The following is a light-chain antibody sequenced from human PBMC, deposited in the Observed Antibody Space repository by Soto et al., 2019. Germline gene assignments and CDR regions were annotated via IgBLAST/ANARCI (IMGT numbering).Light chain of an antibody. CDR3: QQYGSSPPLT. CDR1: QSVASRN. J-gene: IGKJ4*01. CDR2: GAS. Sequence: EIVMTQSPDTLSVSPGERATLSCRASQSVASRNLAWYQQKPGQAPRLLIYGASNRATGIPDRFSGSGSGTDFTLTISRLEPEDFAVYYCQQYGSSPPLTFGGGTKVDIK. V-gene: IGKV3-20*01.